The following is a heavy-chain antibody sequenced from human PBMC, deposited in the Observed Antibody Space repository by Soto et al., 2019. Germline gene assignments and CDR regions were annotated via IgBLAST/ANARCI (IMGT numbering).Heavy chain of an antibody. CDR1: GYTFTGYY. CDR2: INPKTGAT. J-gene: IGHJ5*02. CDR3: AKTYDGSGQPSHWFGP. V-gene: IGHV1-2*02. Sequence: GSSVKGYGKASGYTFTGYYIHWVRQAPGQGLEWVGWINPKTGATNFAQRFQGRVTMTRDTSITTAYMDLSSLTSDDTATYYCAKTYDGSGQPSHWFGPWGQGTPVTVPS. D-gene: IGHD3-22*01.